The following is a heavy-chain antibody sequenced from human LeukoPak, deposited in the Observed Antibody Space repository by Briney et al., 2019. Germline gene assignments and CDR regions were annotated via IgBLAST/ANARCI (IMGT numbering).Heavy chain of an antibody. V-gene: IGHV1-18*01. CDR1: GYTFTSYG. Sequence: ASVKVSCKASGYTFTSYGISWVRQALGQGLEWMGWISADNGNTNYAQKLQGRVTMTTDTSTSTAYMELRSLRSDDTAVYYCARVGGWRNPRGYYFDYWGQGTLVTVSS. D-gene: IGHD6-19*01. J-gene: IGHJ4*02. CDR3: ARVGGWRNPRGYYFDY. CDR2: ISADNGNT.